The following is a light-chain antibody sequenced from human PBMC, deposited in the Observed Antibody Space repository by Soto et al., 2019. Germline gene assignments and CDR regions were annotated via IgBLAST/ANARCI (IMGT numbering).Light chain of an antibody. V-gene: IGKV3-11*01. CDR3: QQRSNWPPEVT. CDR1: QSVSSS. CDR2: DAS. Sequence: EIVLTQSPDTLSLSPGERATLSCRASQSVSSSLAWYQQKPGQAPRLLIYDASNRATGIPARFSGSGSGTEFTLTISSLEPEDFAVYYCQQRSNWPPEVTFGPGTKVDIK. J-gene: IGKJ3*01.